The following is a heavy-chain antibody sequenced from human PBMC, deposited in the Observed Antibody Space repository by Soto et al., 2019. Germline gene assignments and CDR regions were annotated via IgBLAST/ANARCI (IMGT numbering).Heavy chain of an antibody. CDR2: ISGSGGST. J-gene: IGHJ3*02. D-gene: IGHD3-22*01. CDR1: GFTFSTYA. V-gene: IGHV3-23*01. CDR3: AKDRFYYDSSAYYYDAFDI. Sequence: PGGSLRLSCAASGFTFSTYAMSWVRQAPGKGLEWVSAISGSGGSTYYADSVKGRFTISRDNSKNTLNLQMSSLRAEDTALYYCAKDRFYYDSSAYYYDAFDIWGQGTMVTVSS.